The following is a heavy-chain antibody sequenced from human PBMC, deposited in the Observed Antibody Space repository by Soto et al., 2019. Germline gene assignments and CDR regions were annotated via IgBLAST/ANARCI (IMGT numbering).Heavy chain of an antibody. CDR3: ARDGPHYYASRMDV. CDR2: LHSGGDK. V-gene: IGHV3-53*04. Sequence: EVQLVESGGGLVQPGGSLRLSCAASGITVSSNYMTWVRQAPGKGLEWVSVLHSGGDKYYANYVKGRFTISRHDSTNTLFLQMNSLTAEDTAVYYCARDGPHYYASRMDVWGQGTTVTVSS. D-gene: IGHD3-10*01. J-gene: IGHJ6*02. CDR1: GITVSSNY.